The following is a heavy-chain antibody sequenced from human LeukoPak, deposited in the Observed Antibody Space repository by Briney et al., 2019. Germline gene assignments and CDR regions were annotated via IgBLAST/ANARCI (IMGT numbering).Heavy chain of an antibody. D-gene: IGHD3-10*01. CDR3: ARGPESYYGSGSHFDP. J-gene: IGHJ5*02. CDR2: MNPNSGNT. CDR1: GYTFTSYD. V-gene: IGHV1-8*01. Sequence: GASVKVSCKASGYTFTSYDINWVRQATGQGLEWMGWMNPNSGNTGYAQKFQGRVTMTRNTSINTAYMELSSLRSEDTAVYYCARGPESYYGSGSHFDPWGQGTLVTVSS.